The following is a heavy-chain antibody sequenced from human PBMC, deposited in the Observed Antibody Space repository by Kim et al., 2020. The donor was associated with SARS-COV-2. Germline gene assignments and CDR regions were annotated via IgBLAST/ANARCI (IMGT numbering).Heavy chain of an antibody. D-gene: IGHD2-2*01. J-gene: IGHJ6*02. Sequence: RYSPSFQGQVTISADRSIHTAYLQWSSLKASDTAIYYCARQWVEGSEYAMDVWGQGTTVTVS. CDR3: ARQWVEGSEYAMDV. V-gene: IGHV5-51*01.